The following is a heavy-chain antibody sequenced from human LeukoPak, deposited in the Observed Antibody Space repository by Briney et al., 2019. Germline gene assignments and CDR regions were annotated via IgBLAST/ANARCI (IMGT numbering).Heavy chain of an antibody. Sequence: GGSLRLSCATSGFTFSNHAMHWVRQASGKGLEWVSAIGTAGDTFYPGSVKGRFTISGENAKNSLSLQMNSLRAEDTAVYYCVRQQTPHGNFDYWGQGTLVTVSS. J-gene: IGHJ4*02. CDR1: GFTFSNHA. V-gene: IGHV3-13*01. CDR2: IGTAGDT. CDR3: VRQQTPHGNFDY. D-gene: IGHD1-26*01.